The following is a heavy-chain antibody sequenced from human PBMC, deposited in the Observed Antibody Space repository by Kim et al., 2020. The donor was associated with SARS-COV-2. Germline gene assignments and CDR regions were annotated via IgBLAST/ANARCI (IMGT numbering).Heavy chain of an antibody. J-gene: IGHJ4*02. CDR3: AREDGESVTTTPLDY. Sequence: RKFQGRVTITADESTSTAYMELSSLRSEDTAVYYCAREDGESVTTTPLDYWGQGTLVTVSS. D-gene: IGHD4-4*01. V-gene: IGHV1-69*01.